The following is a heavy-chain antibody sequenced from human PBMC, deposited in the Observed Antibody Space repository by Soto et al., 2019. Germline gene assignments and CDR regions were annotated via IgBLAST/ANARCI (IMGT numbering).Heavy chain of an antibody. J-gene: IGHJ4*02. CDR3: ARVNSRYCTNGVCYTHYFDY. V-gene: IGHV1-46*01. Sequence: ASVKVSCKASGYTFTSYYMHRVRQAPGQGLEWMGIINPSGGSTSYAQKFQGRVTMTRDTSTSTVYMELSSLRSEDTAVYYCARVNSRYCTNGVCYTHYFDYWGQGTLVTVSS. D-gene: IGHD2-8*01. CDR1: GYTFTSYY. CDR2: INPSGGST.